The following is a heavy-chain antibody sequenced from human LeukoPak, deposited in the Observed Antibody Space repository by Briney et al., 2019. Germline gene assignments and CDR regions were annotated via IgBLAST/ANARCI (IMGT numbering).Heavy chain of an antibody. D-gene: IGHD4-17*01. CDR1: GGTFSSYG. CDR2: ISAYNGNT. V-gene: IGHV1-18*01. Sequence: GSSVKVSCKASGGTFSSYGISWVRQAPGQGLEWMGWISAYNGNTNYAQKLQGRVTMTTDTSTSTAYMELRSLRSDDTAVYYCARAGDYGDYYWFDPWGQGTLVTVSS. CDR3: ARAGDYGDYYWFDP. J-gene: IGHJ5*02.